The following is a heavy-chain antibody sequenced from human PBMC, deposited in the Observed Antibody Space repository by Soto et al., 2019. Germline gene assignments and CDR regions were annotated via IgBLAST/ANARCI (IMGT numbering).Heavy chain of an antibody. Sequence: GGSLSLSCAASGCTFSSLVMSLVRPAPGEGLEWVSAIGGTSGSTYYADSVKGRFTISRDNSKNTLSLQMNSLRAEDTAVYYCGKRRGVGYFVLWGRGTLVTVSS. CDR1: GCTFSSLV. D-gene: IGHD1-26*01. V-gene: IGHV3-23*01. CDR2: IGGTSGST. J-gene: IGHJ2*01. CDR3: GKRRGVGYFVL.